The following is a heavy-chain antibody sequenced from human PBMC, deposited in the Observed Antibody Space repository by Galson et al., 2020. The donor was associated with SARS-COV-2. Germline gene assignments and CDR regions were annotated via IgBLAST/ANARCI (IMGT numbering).Heavy chain of an antibody. Sequence: SQTLSLTCAISGDSVSSNSAAWNWIRQSPSRGLEWLGRTYHRSKWYSEYAESVKSRITINPETSKNQFSLQLNSLTPEDTAVYYCARTDGYSTSRDAFDIWGQGTMVTVSS. V-gene: IGHV6-1*01. J-gene: IGHJ3*02. CDR3: ARTDGYSTSRDAFDI. CDR2: TYHRSKWYS. CDR1: GDSVSSNSAA. D-gene: IGHD2-2*01.